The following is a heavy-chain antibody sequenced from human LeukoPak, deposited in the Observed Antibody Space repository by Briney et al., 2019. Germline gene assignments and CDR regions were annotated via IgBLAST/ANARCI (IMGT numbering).Heavy chain of an antibody. D-gene: IGHD4-23*01. CDR2: IKSDGSST. CDR1: GFTFSNYW. CDR3: TRDHGYGGRFDFDY. Sequence: PGGSLRLSCAASGFTFSNYWMHWVRRAPGKGLVWVSRIKSDGSSTSYADFVKGRFTISRDNAKNTLYLQMNSLRAEDTAVYYCTRDHGYGGRFDFDYWGQGTLVTVSS. V-gene: IGHV3-74*01. J-gene: IGHJ4*02.